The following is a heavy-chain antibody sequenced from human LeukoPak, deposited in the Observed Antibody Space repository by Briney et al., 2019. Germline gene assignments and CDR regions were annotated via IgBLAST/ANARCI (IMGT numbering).Heavy chain of an antibody. J-gene: IGHJ4*02. CDR2: INPRGGST. CDR3: AREIGPIQLHLWGSAFDY. Sequence: ASVKVSCKASGYTFTNYYMHWVRQAPGQGLEWMGIINPRGGSTSDAQKFQGRVTMTRDTSTNTVYMDLSSLRSEDTAVYYCAREIGPIQLHLWGSAFDYWGQGTLVTVSS. CDR1: GYTFTNYY. V-gene: IGHV1-46*01. D-gene: IGHD5-18*01.